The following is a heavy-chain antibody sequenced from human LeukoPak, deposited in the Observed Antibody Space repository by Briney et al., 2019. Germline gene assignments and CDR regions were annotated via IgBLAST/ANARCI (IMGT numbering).Heavy chain of an antibody. D-gene: IGHD6-6*01. CDR1: GDSISSYY. CDR2: IYTSGGT. Sequence: SETLSLTCTVSGDSISSYYWSRIRQPPGKGLEWIGYIYTSGGTNYIPSLKGRVTISIDTSKNQFSLKLSSVTAADSAVYYCARLTRLSTSPDRYYLDYWGQGTLATVSS. V-gene: IGHV4-4*09. CDR3: ARLTRLSTSPDRYYLDY. J-gene: IGHJ4*02.